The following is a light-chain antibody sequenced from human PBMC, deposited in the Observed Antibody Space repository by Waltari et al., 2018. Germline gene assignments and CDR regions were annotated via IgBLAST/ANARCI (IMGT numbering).Light chain of an antibody. V-gene: IGKV4-1*01. CDR1: QRVINRHNGHSY. J-gene: IGKJ3*01. CDR2: WDS. Sequence: EIVMTQSPDSLTVSSGERATLNCQSSQRVINRHNGHSYLAWYQHKRGQPPKLLSHWDSTRESGVPDRFSGSGSGTDFTLTISSLQAEDVAIYYCQQYHTSPFTFGPGTKVDI. CDR3: QQYHTSPFT.